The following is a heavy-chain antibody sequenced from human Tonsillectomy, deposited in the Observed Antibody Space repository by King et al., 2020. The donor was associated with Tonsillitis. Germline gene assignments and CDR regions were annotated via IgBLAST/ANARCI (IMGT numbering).Heavy chain of an antibody. V-gene: IGHV3-30-3*01. CDR1: GFTFSRYA. Sequence: VQLVESGGGVVQPGRSLRLSCSASGFTFSRYAMHWVRQAPVQGLAWVAVISSDGSSMHRAVSVKGRFTISSDNSKNTVYLQMNSLGAEDTAVYYCARDKESGSFYGYFENWGQGALVTVSS. CDR3: ARDKESGSFYGYFEN. CDR2: ISSDGSSM. J-gene: IGHJ4*02. D-gene: IGHD1-26*01.